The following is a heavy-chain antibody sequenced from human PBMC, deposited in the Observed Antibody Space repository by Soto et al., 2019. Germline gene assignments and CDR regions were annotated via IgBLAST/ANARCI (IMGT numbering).Heavy chain of an antibody. Sequence: VGSLRLSCVASGITFSSYSMSWVRQAPGEGLEWVSSITSNTNYIHYGDSVKGRFAISRDNAKNSLYLQMNSLRAEDTAVYFCARDTNYYASGSGADYWGQGTLVTVSS. J-gene: IGHJ4*02. V-gene: IGHV3-21*01. D-gene: IGHD3-10*01. CDR2: ITSNTNYI. CDR1: GITFSSYS. CDR3: ARDTNYYASGSGADY.